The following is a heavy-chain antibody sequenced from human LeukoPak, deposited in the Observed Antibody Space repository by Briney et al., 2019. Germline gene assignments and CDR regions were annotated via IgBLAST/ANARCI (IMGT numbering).Heavy chain of an antibody. CDR3: AKEGYHYYYMDV. CDR1: GVTFSSYG. Sequence: GGTLRLSCAASGVTFSSYGMSWIRQPPGKGLEWVSGISGSGVSTYYADSVKGRFTISRDNSKNTLYLQMNSLRAEDTAVYYCAKEGYHYYYMDVWGKGTTVTVSS. J-gene: IGHJ6*03. V-gene: IGHV3-23*01. CDR2: ISGSGVST.